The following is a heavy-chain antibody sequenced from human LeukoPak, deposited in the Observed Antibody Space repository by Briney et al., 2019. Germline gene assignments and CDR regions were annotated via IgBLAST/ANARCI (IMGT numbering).Heavy chain of an antibody. J-gene: IGHJ4*02. Sequence: SETLSLTCTVSGGSIYSTTFYWGWIRQPPGKGLEWIGSMYYDGSTYHNPSLKSRVPISVDTSNNQFSLKLTSVTAADTAVYFCARRSDSGSDDGEDYFDYWGQGTLVTVSS. V-gene: IGHV4-39*01. D-gene: IGHD1-26*01. CDR2: MYYDGST. CDR3: ARRSDSGSDDGEDYFDY. CDR1: GGSIYSTTFY.